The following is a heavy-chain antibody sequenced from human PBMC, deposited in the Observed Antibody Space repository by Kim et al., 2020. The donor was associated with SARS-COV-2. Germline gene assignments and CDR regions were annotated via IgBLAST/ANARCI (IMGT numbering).Heavy chain of an antibody. CDR1: GFSFGSYA. CDR3: AQESAEIGSPLFQQ. V-gene: IGHV3-23*01. CDR2: ITSTGFSNTCSGA. Sequence: GGSLRLSCAVSGFSFGSYAMSWVRQAPGQGLEWVSGITSTGFSNTCSGAFYVDSMRCRVNTSRDKSQNTVYLQMDSQRVEDSAVYYCAQESAEIGSPLFQQWGQGPVVIVS. D-gene: IGHD2-2*03. J-gene: IGHJ1*01.